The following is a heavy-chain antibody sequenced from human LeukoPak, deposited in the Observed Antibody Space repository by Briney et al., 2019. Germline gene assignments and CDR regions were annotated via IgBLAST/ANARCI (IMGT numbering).Heavy chain of an antibody. Sequence: GGSLRLSCAASGFTFSTYWMHWVRQAPGKGLVWVSRINGDGSSSTYADSVKGRFTISRDNAKNTLYLQMNSLRTEDTAVYYCTRNPGMDAWGQGTTVTVSS. CDR1: GFTFSTYW. J-gene: IGHJ6*02. CDR2: INGDGSSS. CDR3: TRNPGMDA. V-gene: IGHV3-74*01.